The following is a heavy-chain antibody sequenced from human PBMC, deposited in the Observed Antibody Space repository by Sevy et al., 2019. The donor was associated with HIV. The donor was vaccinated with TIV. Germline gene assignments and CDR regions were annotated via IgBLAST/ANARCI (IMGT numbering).Heavy chain of an antibody. Sequence: GGSLRLSCAAAGFTFSSYAMHWVRQAPGKGLEWVAIIWSDGAYQYHGDSVKGRFTISRENSKNTLYLQMNSLRVEDTAAYYCARGGYYYDNAAYYAFDSWGQGTLVTVSS. V-gene: IGHV3-33*01. J-gene: IGHJ4*02. CDR2: IWSDGAYQ. D-gene: IGHD3-22*01. CDR1: GFTFSSYA. CDR3: ARGGYYYDNAAYYAFDS.